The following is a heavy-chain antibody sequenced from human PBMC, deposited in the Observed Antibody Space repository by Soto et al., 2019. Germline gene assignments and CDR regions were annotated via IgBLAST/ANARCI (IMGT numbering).Heavy chain of an antibody. CDR2: ISGSGGST. CDR3: ANNLTGDYYYFDY. CDR1: GFTFSSYA. D-gene: IGHD4-17*01. Sequence: PGGSLRLSCAASGFTFSSYAMSWVRQAPGKGLEWVSAISGSGGSTYYADSVKGRFTISRDNSKNTPYLQMNSLRAEDTAVYYCANNLTGDYYYFDYWGQGTLVTVSS. V-gene: IGHV3-23*01. J-gene: IGHJ4*02.